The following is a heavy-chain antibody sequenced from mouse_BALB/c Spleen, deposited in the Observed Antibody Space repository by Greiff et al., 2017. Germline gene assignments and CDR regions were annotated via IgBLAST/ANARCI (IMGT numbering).Heavy chain of an antibody. CDR1: GFTFSSFG. CDR2: ISSGSSTI. D-gene: IGHD2-12*01. CDR3: ARRGDDGNYYAMDY. Sequence: EVQRVESGGGLVQPGGSRKLSCAASGFTFSSFGMHWVRQAPEKGLEWVAYISSGSSTIYYADTVKGRFTISRDNPKNTLFLQMTSLRSEDTAMYYCARRGDDGNYYAMDYWGQGTSVTVSS. V-gene: IGHV5-17*02. J-gene: IGHJ4*01.